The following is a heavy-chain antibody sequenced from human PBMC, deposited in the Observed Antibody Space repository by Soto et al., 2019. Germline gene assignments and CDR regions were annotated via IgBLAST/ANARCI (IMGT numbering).Heavy chain of an antibody. CDR1: GFTFSSYG. CDR2: IWYDGSNK. J-gene: IGHJ6*03. D-gene: IGHD2-15*01. Sequence: GGSLRLSCAASGFTFSSYGMHWVRQAPGKGLEWVAVIWYDGSNKYYADSVKGRFTISRDNSKNTLYLQMNSLRAEDTAVYYCAREGVLVVAAQYYYYYYMDVWGKGTTVTVSS. V-gene: IGHV3-33*01. CDR3: AREGVLVVAAQYYYYYYMDV.